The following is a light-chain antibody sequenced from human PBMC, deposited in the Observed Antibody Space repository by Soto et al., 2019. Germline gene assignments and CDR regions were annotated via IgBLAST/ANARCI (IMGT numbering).Light chain of an antibody. V-gene: IGKV3-15*01. J-gene: IGKJ3*01. CDR2: GAS. CDR3: QQYNNWPPFA. CDR1: QTVSSN. Sequence: EVVMTQSPATLSLSPGESATLSCRASQTVSSNLAWYQHKPGQDPRLLIYGASTRATGIPARFSGSGSGTDFTLTINNLQAEDSAVYFCQQYNNWPPFASGHGTKVDIK.